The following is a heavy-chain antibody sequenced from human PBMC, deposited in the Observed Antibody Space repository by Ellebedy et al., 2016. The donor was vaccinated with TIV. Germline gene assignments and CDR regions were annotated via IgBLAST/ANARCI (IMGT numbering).Heavy chain of an antibody. CDR3: AREATGSDNPDGWYFDL. CDR2: ISYDGSNK. D-gene: IGHD3-10*01. Sequence: GESLKISCAASGFTFSSYAMHWVRQAPGKGLEWVTVISYDGSNKYYADSVKGRFTISRDNSKNTLYLQMNSLRAEDTAMYYCAREATGSDNPDGWYFDLWGRGTLVTVSS. CDR1: GFTFSSYA. J-gene: IGHJ2*01. V-gene: IGHV3-30-3*01.